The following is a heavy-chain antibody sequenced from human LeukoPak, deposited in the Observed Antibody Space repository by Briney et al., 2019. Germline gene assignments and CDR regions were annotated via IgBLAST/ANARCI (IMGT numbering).Heavy chain of an antibody. CDR2: IWYDGSNK. D-gene: IGHD2-2*01. J-gene: IGHJ6*03. V-gene: IGHV3-33*01. CDR1: GFTFSSYG. Sequence: GGSLRLSCAASGFTFSSYGMHWVRLAPGKGREWGAVIWYDGSNKYYADSVKGRFTISRDNSKNTLYLQMNSLRAEDTAVYYCARGSCSSTSCYWDYYYMDVWGKGTTGTVSS. CDR3: ARGSCSSTSCYWDYYYMDV.